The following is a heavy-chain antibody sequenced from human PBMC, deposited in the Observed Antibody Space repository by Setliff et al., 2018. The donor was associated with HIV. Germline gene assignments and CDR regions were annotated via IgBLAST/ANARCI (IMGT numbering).Heavy chain of an antibody. D-gene: IGHD1-26*01. CDR3: ARPKYSGSWYLYY. Sequence: PSETLSLTCAVSGYSISSGYYWGWIRQPPGRGLEWIGNIYHSGGTHYNPSLRSRITISVDTSKNHFSLKLSSVTAADTATYYCARPKYSGSWYLYYWGQGTLVTVSS. CDR2: IYHSGGT. V-gene: IGHV4-38-2*01. J-gene: IGHJ4*02. CDR1: GYSISSGYY.